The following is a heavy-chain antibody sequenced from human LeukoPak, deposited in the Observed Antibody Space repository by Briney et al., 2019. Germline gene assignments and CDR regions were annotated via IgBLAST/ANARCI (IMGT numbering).Heavy chain of an antibody. D-gene: IGHD2-15*01. CDR3: ARASYCSDGSCYSDY. CDR2: MSAYNGNT. J-gene: IGHJ4*02. CDR1: GYTFTSYS. Sequence: ASVKVSCKASGYTFTSYSISWVRQAPGQGPEWMGWMSAYNGNTIYAQRVKGRVTMTTDTSTSTAYMELRSLKSDDTAVYYCARASYCSDGSCYSDYWGQGTLVTVSS. V-gene: IGHV1-18*01.